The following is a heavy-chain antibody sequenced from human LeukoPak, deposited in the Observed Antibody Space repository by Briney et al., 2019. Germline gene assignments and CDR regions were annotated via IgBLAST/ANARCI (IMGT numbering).Heavy chain of an antibody. V-gene: IGHV3-7*01. D-gene: IGHD5-18*01. CDR1: GFPFSPDW. CDR2: IKKSGSET. Sequence: GGSLRLSCAASGFPFSPDWMSWVRQAPGKGLGWVAMIKKSGSETHYVYSVKGRFTISRDSARNSLYLQMSSLKADDTAVYYCASLDTAAIRTGGYWGQGTLVTVSS. J-gene: IGHJ4*02. CDR3: ASLDTAAIRTGGY.